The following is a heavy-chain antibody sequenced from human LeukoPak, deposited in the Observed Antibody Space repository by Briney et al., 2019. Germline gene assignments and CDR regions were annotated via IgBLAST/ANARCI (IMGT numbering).Heavy chain of an antibody. V-gene: IGHV4-59*01. CDR2: IYYSGST. Sequence: SETLSLTCTVSGGSISSYYWSWIRKPPGKGLEWIGYIYYSGSTNYNPSLKSRVTISVDTSKNQFSLKLSSVTAADTAVYYCARVGYYDFWSLAYYYYYMDVWGKGTTVTVSS. CDR3: ARVGYYDFWSLAYYYYYMDV. CDR1: GGSISSYY. J-gene: IGHJ6*03. D-gene: IGHD3-3*01.